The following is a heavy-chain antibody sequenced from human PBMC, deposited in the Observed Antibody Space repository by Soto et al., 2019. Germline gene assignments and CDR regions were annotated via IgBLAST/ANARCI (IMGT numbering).Heavy chain of an antibody. V-gene: IGHV3-11*01. CDR1: GITFSDHY. Sequence: QVQLVESGGGLVKPGGSLRLSCEASGITFSDHYMTWIRQAPGKGLEWISYISGTAGTIYYADSVKGRFTISRDNAKNSLFLQLTSLTAEDTAVYYCVRAPYYGSGTYYYYALDVWGQGTTVTVSS. D-gene: IGHD3-10*01. CDR2: ISGTAGTI. CDR3: VRAPYYGSGTYYYYALDV. J-gene: IGHJ6*02.